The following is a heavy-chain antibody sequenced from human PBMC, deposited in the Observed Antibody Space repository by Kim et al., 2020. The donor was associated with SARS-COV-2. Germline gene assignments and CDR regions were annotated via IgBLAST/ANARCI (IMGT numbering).Heavy chain of an antibody. V-gene: IGHV3-33*01. Sequence: GGSLRLSCAASGFTFRSYGMHWVRQAPGKGLEWVAVIWNDGSNKYYADSVKGRFIISRDNSKNTLYLQMNSLRAEDTAVYYCARDRGYYDFSGYSTGYYGMDVWGQGTTVTVSS. CDR1: GFTFRSYG. CDR3: ARDRGYYDFSGYSTGYYGMDV. J-gene: IGHJ6*02. CDR2: IWNDGSNK. D-gene: IGHD3-22*01.